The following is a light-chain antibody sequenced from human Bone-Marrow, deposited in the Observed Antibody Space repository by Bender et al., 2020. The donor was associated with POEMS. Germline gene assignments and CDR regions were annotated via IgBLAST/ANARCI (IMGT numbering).Light chain of an antibody. J-gene: IGLJ1*01. CDR1: SSDVGAYNH. CDR2: EVS. Sequence: QSALTQPPSASGSPGQSVTISCTGTSSDVGAYNHVSWYQQYPGEAPKVIIYEVSKRPSGVSNRFSGSKSGNTASLTISGLQAEDEADYYCSSYTAGSKLFGTGTKVTVV. V-gene: IGLV2-8*01. CDR3: SSYTAGSKL.